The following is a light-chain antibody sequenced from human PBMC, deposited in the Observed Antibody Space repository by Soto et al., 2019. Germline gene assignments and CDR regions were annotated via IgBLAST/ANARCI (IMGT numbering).Light chain of an antibody. Sequence: EIHMTQSPSTLSASVGDRVAITCLASDNILHWVASYQQKPGKAPKLLIYKAANLADEVPSRFAGSGSGTDFTLTITRLQPDDFATYYCQHYNSFSRTFGQGTKVDIK. CDR3: QHYNSFSRT. CDR1: DNILHW. CDR2: KAA. V-gene: IGKV1-5*03. J-gene: IGKJ1*01.